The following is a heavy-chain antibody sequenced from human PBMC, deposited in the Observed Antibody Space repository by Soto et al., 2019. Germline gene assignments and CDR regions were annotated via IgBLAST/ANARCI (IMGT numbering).Heavy chain of an antibody. CDR3: ARDRPQQLGAHYYYYGMDV. J-gene: IGHJ6*02. D-gene: IGHD6-13*01. CDR1: GFTFSSYS. Sequence: VGSLRLSCAASGFTFSSYSMNWVRQAPGKGLEWVSSISSSSSYIYYADSVKGRFTISRDNAKNSLYLQMNSLRAEDTAVYYCARDRPQQLGAHYYYYGMDVWGQGTTVTVSS. V-gene: IGHV3-21*01. CDR2: ISSSSSYI.